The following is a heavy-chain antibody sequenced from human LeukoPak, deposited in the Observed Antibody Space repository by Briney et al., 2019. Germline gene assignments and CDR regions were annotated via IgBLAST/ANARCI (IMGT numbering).Heavy chain of an antibody. Sequence: GGSLRLSCVASGFSFGSNWMSWVRQAPGKGLEWVSYISSSSSYTNYADSVKGRFTISRDNAKNSLYLQMNSLRAEDTAVYYCARAPHYSNYGPYYYGMDVWGQGTTVTVSS. CDR3: ARAPHYSNYGPYYYGMDV. D-gene: IGHD4-11*01. J-gene: IGHJ6*02. CDR2: ISSSSSYT. V-gene: IGHV3-21*05. CDR1: GFSFGSNW.